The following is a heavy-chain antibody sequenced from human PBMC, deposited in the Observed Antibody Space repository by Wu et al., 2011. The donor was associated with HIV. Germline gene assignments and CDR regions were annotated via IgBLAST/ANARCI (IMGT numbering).Heavy chain of an antibody. CDR2: IIPIFGTA. J-gene: IGHJ4*02. V-gene: IGHV1-69*06. CDR3: ARDFGGDGDS. CDR1: RSPSTATG. D-gene: IGHD2-21*01. Sequence: PGSSGEGLLQGFWRSPSTATGYRLWVRQAPGQGLEWMGGIIPIFGTANYAQKFQGRVTITADKSTSTAYMELSSLRSEDTAMYYCARDFGGDGDSWGQGTLVAVSS.